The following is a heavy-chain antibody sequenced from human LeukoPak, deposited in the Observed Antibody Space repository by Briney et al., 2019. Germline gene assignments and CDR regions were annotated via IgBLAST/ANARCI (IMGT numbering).Heavy chain of an antibody. CDR2: IYHSGST. V-gene: IGHV4-4*02. Sequence: SGTLSLTCAVSGGSISSSNWWSWVRQPPGKGPEWIGEIYHSGSTNYNPSLKSRVTISVDKSKNQFSLKLNSVTAADTAVYYCARGSLIGDILTGYIVYYFDYWGQGTLVTVSS. J-gene: IGHJ4*02. D-gene: IGHD3-9*01. CDR1: GGSISSSNW. CDR3: ARGSLIGDILTGYIVYYFDY.